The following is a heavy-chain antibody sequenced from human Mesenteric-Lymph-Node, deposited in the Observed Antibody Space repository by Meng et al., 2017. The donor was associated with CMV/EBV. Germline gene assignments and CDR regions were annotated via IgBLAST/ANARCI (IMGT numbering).Heavy chain of an antibody. J-gene: IGHJ6*02. D-gene: IGHD2-15*01. V-gene: IGHV3-21*01. Sequence: GGSLRLSCAASGLTFSSYSMNWVRQAPGKGLEWVSSISSSSSYIYYADSVKGRFTISRDNAKNSLYLQMNSLRAEDTAVYYCARAVAPAGGDYYGMDVWGQGTTVTVSS. CDR1: GLTFSSYS. CDR3: ARAVAPAGGDYYGMDV. CDR2: ISSSSSYI.